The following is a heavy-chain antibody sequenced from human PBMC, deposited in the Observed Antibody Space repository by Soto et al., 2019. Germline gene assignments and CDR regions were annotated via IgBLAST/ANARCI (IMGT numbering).Heavy chain of an antibody. CDR2: ISSSSSYI. V-gene: IGHV3-21*04. CDR3: ASDGGYRYGYGPHS. Sequence: EVQLLESGGCLVKPGGSLRLSCAASGFTFSSSSMNWFRQAPGKGLEWVSSISSSSSYIYYADSVKGRFTFSRDNAKNSPYLPMTSLRAEDTAVYYCASDGGYRYGYGPHSWGQGTLVTVSS. CDR1: GFTFSSSS. J-gene: IGHJ5*02. D-gene: IGHD5-18*01.